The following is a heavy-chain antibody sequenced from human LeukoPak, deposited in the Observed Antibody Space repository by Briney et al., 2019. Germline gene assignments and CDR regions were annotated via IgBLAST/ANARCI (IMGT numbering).Heavy chain of an antibody. Sequence: ASVKVSCKASGYTFTSYYIFWVRQAPGQGPEWMGIINPSGGGTSYAQKFQDRLTMTRDTSTSTVYMELSSLRSEDTAVYYCARRSPAYCGGDYYLDYWGQGTLVTVSS. CDR1: GYTFTSYY. CDR3: ARRSPAYCGGDYYLDY. D-gene: IGHD2-21*02. V-gene: IGHV1-46*01. J-gene: IGHJ4*02. CDR2: INPSGGGT.